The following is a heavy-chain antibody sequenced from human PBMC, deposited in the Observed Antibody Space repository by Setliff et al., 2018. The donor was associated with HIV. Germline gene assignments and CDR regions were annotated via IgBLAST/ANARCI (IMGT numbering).Heavy chain of an antibody. CDR3: ARDPPSWRWLFDY. J-gene: IGHJ4*02. CDR2: ITGSGTNT. CDR1: GFSFSSHV. Sequence: GGSLRLSCAASGFSFSSHVMTWARQAPGKGLEWVSSITGSGTNTYYTDSVRGRFTLSRDNSKNTLYLQMNSLRAEDTAVYYCARDPPSWRWLFDYWGQGALVTVSS. D-gene: IGHD5-12*01. V-gene: IGHV3-23*01.